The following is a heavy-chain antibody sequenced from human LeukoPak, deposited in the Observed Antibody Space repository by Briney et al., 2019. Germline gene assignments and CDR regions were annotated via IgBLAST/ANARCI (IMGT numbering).Heavy chain of an antibody. V-gene: IGHV3-74*01. CDR1: GFTFSTYW. J-gene: IGHJ4*02. CDR3: AKGLYHYYGSGSYTLDF. CDR2: ISADGSST. Sequence: GGSLRLSCAASGFTFSTYWMHWVRQAPGKGLVWVSRISADGSSTTYADSVKGRFTISRDNAKNTLYLQMNSLRAEDTAVYYCAKGLYHYYGSGSYTLDFWGQGTQVTVSS. D-gene: IGHD3-10*01.